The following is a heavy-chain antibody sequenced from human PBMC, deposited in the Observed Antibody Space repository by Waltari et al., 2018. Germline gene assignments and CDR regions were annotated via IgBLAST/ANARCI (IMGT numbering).Heavy chain of an antibody. J-gene: IGHJ6*02. Sequence: QVQLVQSGAEVKKPGASVKVSCKVSGYTLTELSMHWVRQAPGKGLEWMGGFDPEDGETIYAQKFQGRVTMTEDTSTDTAYMELSSLRSEDTAVYYCAAFDGAAAPYYYYYGMDVWGQGTTVTVSS. CDR1: GYTLTELS. CDR2: FDPEDGET. V-gene: IGHV1-24*01. CDR3: AAFDGAAAPYYYYYGMDV. D-gene: IGHD6-13*01.